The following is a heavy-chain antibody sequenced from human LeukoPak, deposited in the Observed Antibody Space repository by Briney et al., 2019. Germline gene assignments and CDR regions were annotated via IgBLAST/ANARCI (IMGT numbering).Heavy chain of an antibody. CDR3: AKNFGGGDSSGPYY. V-gene: IGHV3-20*04. CDR2: INWNGGRT. J-gene: IGHJ4*02. CDR1: GFTFNDYG. D-gene: IGHD3-22*01. Sequence: GGSLRLSCAASGFTFNDYGMSWVRQAPGKGLEWVSGINWNGGRTGYADSMKGRFIISRDNAKNSLYLQVNSLRAEDTALYYCAKNFGGGDSSGPYYWGQGTLVTVSS.